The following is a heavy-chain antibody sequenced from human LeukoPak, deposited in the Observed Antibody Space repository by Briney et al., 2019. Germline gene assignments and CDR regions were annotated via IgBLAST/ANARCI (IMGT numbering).Heavy chain of an antibody. CDR1: GFTFSSYG. CDR3: AKAGRDGYRFDAFDI. V-gene: IGHV3-30*18. Sequence: PGGSLRLSCAASGFTFSSYGMHWVRQAPGKGLEWVAVISYDGSNKYYADSVKGRFIISRDNSKNTLYLQMNSQRTEDTAVYYCAKAGRDGYRFDAFDIWGQGTMVTVSS. D-gene: IGHD5-24*01. J-gene: IGHJ3*02. CDR2: ISYDGSNK.